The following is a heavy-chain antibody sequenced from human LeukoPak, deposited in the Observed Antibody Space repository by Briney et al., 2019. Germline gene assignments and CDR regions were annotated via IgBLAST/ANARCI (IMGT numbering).Heavy chain of an antibody. D-gene: IGHD2-21*02. CDR2: ISSSGSTI. J-gene: IGHJ3*02. Sequence: GGSLRLSCAASGFTFSSYEMNWVRQAPGKGLEWVPYISSSGSTIYYADSVKGRFTISRDNAKNSLYLQMNSLRAEDTAVYYCARDLQCGGDCHYDALDIWGQGTWVTVSS. V-gene: IGHV3-48*03. CDR3: ARDLQCGGDCHYDALDI. CDR1: GFTFSSYE.